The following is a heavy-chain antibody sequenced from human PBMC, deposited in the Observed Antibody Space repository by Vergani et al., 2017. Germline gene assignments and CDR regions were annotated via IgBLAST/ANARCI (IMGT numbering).Heavy chain of an antibody. CDR1: GFTFSSYA. V-gene: IGHV3-23*01. CDR3: AKGTMVRGALDY. Sequence: EVQLLESGGGLVQPGGSLRLSCAASGFTFSSYAMSWVRQAPGKGLEWVSAISGSGGSTYYADSVKGRFSISRDNSKNTLYLQMNSLRAEDTAVYYCAKGTMVRGALDYWGQGTLVTVSS. J-gene: IGHJ4*02. CDR2: ISGSGGST. D-gene: IGHD3-10*01.